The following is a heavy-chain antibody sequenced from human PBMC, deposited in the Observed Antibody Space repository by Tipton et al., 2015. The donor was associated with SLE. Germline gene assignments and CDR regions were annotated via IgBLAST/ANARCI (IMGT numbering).Heavy chain of an antibody. CDR2: IYYSGNT. V-gene: IGHV4-39*07. CDR1: GGSISSSSYY. D-gene: IGHD2-15*01. J-gene: IGHJ3*02. CDR3: ASEEVAAGAFDI. Sequence: LRLSCTVSGGSISSSSYYWGWIRQPPGKGLEWIGSIYYSGNTYYNPSLKSRVTISVDTSKNQFSLKLSSVTAADTAVYYCASEEVAAGAFDIWGQGTMVTVSS.